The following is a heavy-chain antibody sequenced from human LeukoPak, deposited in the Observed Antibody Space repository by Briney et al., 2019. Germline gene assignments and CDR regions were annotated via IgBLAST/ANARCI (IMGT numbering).Heavy chain of an antibody. D-gene: IGHD3-10*01. CDR3: ARTGRVQSRPQDMVRGDPYYYYGMDV. CDR1: GYTFTSYY. J-gene: IGHJ6*02. Sequence: ASVKVSCKASGYTFTSYYMHWVRQAPGQGLEWMGIINPSGGSTSYAQKFQGRVTMTRDTSTSTVYMELSSLRSEDTAAYYCARTGRVQSRPQDMVRGDPYYYYGMDVWGQGTTVTVSS. CDR2: INPSGGST. V-gene: IGHV1-46*01.